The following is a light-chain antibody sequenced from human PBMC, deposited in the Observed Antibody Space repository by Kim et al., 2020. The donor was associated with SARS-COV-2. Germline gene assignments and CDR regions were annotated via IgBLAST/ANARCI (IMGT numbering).Light chain of an antibody. J-gene: IGLJ3*02. CDR3: LLHYTGAQV. Sequence: PGGTVTPTCASSTGAVTRGHYPNGFQQKPGQAPRPLIYSTNNRHSWTPARFSGSLLGGKAALTLSGVQAEDEADYYCLLHYTGAQVFGGGTQLTVL. V-gene: IGLV7-43*01. CDR2: STN. CDR1: TGAVTRGHY.